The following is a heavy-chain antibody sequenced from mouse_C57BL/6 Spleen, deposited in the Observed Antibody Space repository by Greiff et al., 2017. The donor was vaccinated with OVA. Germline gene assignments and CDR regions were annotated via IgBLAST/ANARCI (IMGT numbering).Heavy chain of an antibody. J-gene: IGHJ3*01. CDR1: GYAFSSSW. CDR3: AINWDGGFAY. CDR2: IYPGDGDT. Sequence: VQLQQSGPELVKPGASVKISCKASGYAFSSSWMNWVKQRPGKGLEWIGRIYPGDGDTNYNGKFKGKAKLTADQSSSTAYMQLSSLTSEDSAVYFCAINWDGGFAYWGQGTLVTVSA. V-gene: IGHV1-82*01. D-gene: IGHD4-1*02.